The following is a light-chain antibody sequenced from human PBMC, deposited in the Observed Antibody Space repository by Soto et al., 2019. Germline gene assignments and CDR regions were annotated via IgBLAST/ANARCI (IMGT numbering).Light chain of an antibody. CDR1: SGSIASNY. Sequence: NFMLTQPHSVSESPGKTVTISCTGSSGSIASNYVQWYQQRPGSAPTTVIYEDNQRHSGVPNRFSGSIDSSSNSASLTISGLKTEDEADYYCQSYDSSNQVVFGGGTKLTVL. J-gene: IGLJ2*01. CDR2: EDN. V-gene: IGLV6-57*02. CDR3: QSYDSSNQVV.